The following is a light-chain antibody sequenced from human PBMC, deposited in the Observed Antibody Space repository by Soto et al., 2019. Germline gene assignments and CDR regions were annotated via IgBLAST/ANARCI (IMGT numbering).Light chain of an antibody. CDR3: QQYNSYSLT. CDR2: GAS. Sequence: TQSPATLSLSPGESATLSCRASQGGDKIRMAWYQKKPGQPPRLLIYGASSLESGVPSRFSGSGSGTEFTLTISSLQPDDFATYYCQQYNSYSLTFGGGTKVEIK. J-gene: IGKJ4*01. CDR1: QGGDKIR. V-gene: IGKV1-5*01.